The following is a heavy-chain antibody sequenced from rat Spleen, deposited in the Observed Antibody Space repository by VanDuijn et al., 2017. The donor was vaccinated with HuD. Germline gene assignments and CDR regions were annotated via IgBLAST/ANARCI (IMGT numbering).Heavy chain of an antibody. CDR3: ARPGYGYPFAY. J-gene: IGHJ3*01. CDR2: ISSDGSNT. V-gene: IGHV5-29*01. D-gene: IGHD1-6*01. CDR1: GFTFSDYG. Sequence: EVQLVESGGGLVQSGRSLRLSCAASGFTFSDYGMAWVRQAPTKGLEWVAIISSDGSNTFYRDSVKGRFTISRDHAKSTLYLQMDSLRSDDTATFYCARPGYGYPFAYWGQGTLVTVSS.